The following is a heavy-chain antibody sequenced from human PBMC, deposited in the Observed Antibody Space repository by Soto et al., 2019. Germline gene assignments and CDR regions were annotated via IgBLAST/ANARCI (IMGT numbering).Heavy chain of an antibody. CDR2: SYYSGTT. CDR1: GASISVHSYY. CDR3: TKRYNCNDNYCVP. V-gene: IGHV4-39*01. Sequence: SETLSLTCTVSGASISVHSYYWTWIRQPPGKGLEWIGSSYYSGTTYFNPSLKSRATISVDTSKNQFSLRLTYVTAADTAIYYCTKRYNCNDNYCVPWGMGALVNVSS. J-gene: IGHJ5*02. D-gene: IGHD5-12*01.